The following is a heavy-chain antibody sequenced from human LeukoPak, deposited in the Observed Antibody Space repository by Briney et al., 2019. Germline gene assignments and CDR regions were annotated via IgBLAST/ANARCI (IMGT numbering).Heavy chain of an antibody. D-gene: IGHD3-22*01. CDR3: AASPDYYDSSGYSYYFDY. CDR2: IDVCSGNT. CDR1: RFTFTRSA. Sequence: TSVKVSCKASRFTFTRSAVQWVRQAGGQRREGIGWIDVCSGNTNYAQKFQERVTITRDMSTSAAYIEMSSLRSEDTAVYYCAASPDYYDSSGYSYYFDYWGQGTLVTVSS. J-gene: IGHJ4*02. V-gene: IGHV1-58*01.